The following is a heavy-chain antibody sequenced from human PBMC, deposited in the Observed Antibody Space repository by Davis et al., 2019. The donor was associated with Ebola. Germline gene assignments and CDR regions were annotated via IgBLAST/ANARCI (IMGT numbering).Heavy chain of an antibody. CDR3: ARSPYYYGSGSYYYYYMDV. V-gene: IGHV4-59*08. D-gene: IGHD3-10*01. CDR1: GGSISSYY. Sequence: PSEILSLTCTVSGGSISSYYWSWIRQPPGKGLEWIGYIYYSGSTNYNPSLKSRVTISVDTSKNQFSLKLSSVTAADTAVYYCARSPYYYGSGSYYYYYMDVWGKGTTVTVSS. J-gene: IGHJ6*03. CDR2: IYYSGST.